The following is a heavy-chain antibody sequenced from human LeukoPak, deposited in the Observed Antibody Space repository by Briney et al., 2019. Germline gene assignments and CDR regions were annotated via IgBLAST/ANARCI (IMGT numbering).Heavy chain of an antibody. CDR2: INPNSGGT. J-gene: IGHJ5*02. D-gene: IGHD6-13*01. V-gene: IGHV1-2*02. CDR1: GYTFTGYY. CDR3: ARDFRMLAAAGTLSGFDP. Sequence: ASVKVSCKASGYTFTGYYMRWVRQAPGQGLEWMGWINPNSGGTNYAQKFQGRVTMTRDTSISTAYMELSRLRSDDTDVYYCARDFRMLAAAGTLSGFDPWGQGTLVTVSS.